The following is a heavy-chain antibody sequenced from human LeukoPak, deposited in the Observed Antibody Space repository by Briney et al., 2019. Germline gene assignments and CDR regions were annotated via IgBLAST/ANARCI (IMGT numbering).Heavy chain of an antibody. Sequence: SQTLSLTCAISGDSVSSNSAAWNWIRQSPSRGLEWLGRAYYRSKWYKDYAVSVKSRITINSDTSKNQFSLQLNSVTPEDTAVYYCARDPRYYDILTGYYTEAFDIWGQGTMVTVSS. V-gene: IGHV6-1*01. D-gene: IGHD3-9*01. CDR3: ARDPRYYDILTGYYTEAFDI. CDR2: AYYRSKWYK. CDR1: GDSVSSNSAA. J-gene: IGHJ3*02.